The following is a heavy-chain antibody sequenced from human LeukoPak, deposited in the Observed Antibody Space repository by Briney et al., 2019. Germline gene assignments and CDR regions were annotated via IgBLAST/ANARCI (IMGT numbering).Heavy chain of an antibody. CDR2: INPSGGST. J-gene: IGHJ4*02. Sequence: ASVQVSCKASGYTFTSYYMHWVRQAPGQGLEWMGIINPSGGSTSYAQKFQGRVTMTRDTSTSTVYMELSSLRSEDTAVYYCARDRIVGATGDYWGQGTLVTVSS. CDR3: ARDRIVGATGDY. V-gene: IGHV1-46*01. CDR1: GYTFTSYY. D-gene: IGHD1-26*01.